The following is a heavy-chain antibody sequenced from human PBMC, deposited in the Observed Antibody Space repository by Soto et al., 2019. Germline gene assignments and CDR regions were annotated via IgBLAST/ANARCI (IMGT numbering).Heavy chain of an antibody. CDR1: GYTLTVLS. V-gene: IGHV1-24*01. Sequence: QVQLVQSGAEVKKPGASVKVSCKVSGYTLTVLSMHWVRQAPGKGLEWMGGFDPEDGETIYAQKFQGRVTMTEDTSTDTAYMELSSLRSEDTAVYYCATDLYSSSSRGYYYYYGMDVWGQGTTVTVSS. CDR3: ATDLYSSSSRGYYYYYGMDV. D-gene: IGHD6-6*01. J-gene: IGHJ6*02. CDR2: FDPEDGET.